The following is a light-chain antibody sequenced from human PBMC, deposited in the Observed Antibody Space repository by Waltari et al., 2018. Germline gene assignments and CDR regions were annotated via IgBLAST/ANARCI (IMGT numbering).Light chain of an antibody. Sequence: DIQMTQSPYSLSASVGDRVTITCRASQSISSYLNWYQQKPGKAPKLLIYAASSLQSWVPSRFSGSGSGTDFTLTISSLQPEDFATYYCQQSYSTPMYTFGQGTKLEIK. CDR3: QQSYSTPMYT. J-gene: IGKJ2*01. CDR1: QSISSY. V-gene: IGKV1-39*01. CDR2: AAS.